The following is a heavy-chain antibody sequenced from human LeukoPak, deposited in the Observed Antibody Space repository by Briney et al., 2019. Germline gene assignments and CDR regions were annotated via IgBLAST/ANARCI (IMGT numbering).Heavy chain of an antibody. D-gene: IGHD2-21*02. CDR3: AREGLGTYCGGDCYSDVVFDY. V-gene: IGHV1-69*04. CDR2: IIPILGIA. Sequence: ASVKVSCKASGGTFSSYAISWVRQAPGQGLEWMGRIIPILGIANLAQKFHGRVTHPADKSTSTAYMALSSMRSEDTAVYYCAREGLGTYCGGDCYSDVVFDYWGQGTLVTVSS. J-gene: IGHJ4*02. CDR1: GGTFSSYA.